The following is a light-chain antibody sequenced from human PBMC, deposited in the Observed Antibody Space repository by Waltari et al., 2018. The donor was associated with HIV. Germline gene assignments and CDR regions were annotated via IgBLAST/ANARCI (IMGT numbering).Light chain of an antibody. J-gene: IGLJ2*01. CDR1: SSDVGGYKY. CDR3: SSYTSSSTLDVV. V-gene: IGLV2-14*01. Sequence: QSALTQPASVSGSPGQSITISCTGTSSDVGGYKYVSWYPQHPGKAPKLMIYEVSNRPSGVSNRLSGSKSGNTASLTISGLQAEDEADYYCSSYTSSSTLDVVFGGGTKLTVL. CDR2: EVS.